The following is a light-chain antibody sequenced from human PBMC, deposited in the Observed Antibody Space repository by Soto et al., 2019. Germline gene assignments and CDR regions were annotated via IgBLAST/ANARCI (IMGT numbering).Light chain of an antibody. V-gene: IGKV3-20*01. CDR3: QQYGSSPKT. J-gene: IGKJ1*01. CDR1: QSLSSSY. CDR2: GAS. Sequence: EIVLTQSPGTLSLSPGERATPSCRASQSLSSSYLAWYQQKPGQAPRLLIYGASSRATGIPDRFSGSGSGTDFTLTISRMEPEDFAVYYCQQYGSSPKTFGQGTKVDIK.